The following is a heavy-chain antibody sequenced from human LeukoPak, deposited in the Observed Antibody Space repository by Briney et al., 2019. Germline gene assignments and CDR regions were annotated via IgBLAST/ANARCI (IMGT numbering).Heavy chain of an antibody. V-gene: IGHV3-66*02. Sequence: PGGSLRLSCAASGFTVSSNYMSWVRQAPGKGLEWVSVIYSGGSTYYADSVKGRFTISRDNSKNTLYLQMNSLRAEDTAVCYCARVRNDILTGYDFDYWGQGTLVTVSS. D-gene: IGHD3-9*01. J-gene: IGHJ4*02. CDR3: ARVRNDILTGYDFDY. CDR2: IYSGGST. CDR1: GFTVSSNY.